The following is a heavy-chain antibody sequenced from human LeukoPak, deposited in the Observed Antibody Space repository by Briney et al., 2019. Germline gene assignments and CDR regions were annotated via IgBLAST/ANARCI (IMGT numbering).Heavy chain of an antibody. CDR3: ARRRLEILWGSYRYPPYYFDY. CDR2: INHSGST. Sequence: SETLSLTCAVYGGSFSGYYWSWIRQPPEKGLEWIGEINHSGSTNYSPSLKSRVTISVDTSKNQFSLKLSSVTAADTAVYYCARRRLEILWGSYRYPPYYFDYWGQGTLVTVSS. D-gene: IGHD3-16*02. CDR1: GGSFSGYY. J-gene: IGHJ4*02. V-gene: IGHV4-34*01.